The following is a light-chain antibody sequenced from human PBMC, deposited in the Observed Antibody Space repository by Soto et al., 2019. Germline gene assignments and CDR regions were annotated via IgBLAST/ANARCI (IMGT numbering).Light chain of an antibody. V-gene: IGKV1-12*01. CDR3: QQLNNYPRT. Sequence: IPITQSPSSVPASVGDRVTITWLASQGIGSWLAWYQQKPGKAPNLLIYTVSSLQSGVPSRFSGSGSGTDFTLTLSSLQPEDFATYYCQQLNNYPRTFGQGTKVDNK. CDR1: QGIGSW. J-gene: IGKJ1*01. CDR2: TVS.